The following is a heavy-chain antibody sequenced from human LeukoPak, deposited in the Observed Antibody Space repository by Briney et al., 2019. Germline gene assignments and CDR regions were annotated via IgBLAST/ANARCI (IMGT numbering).Heavy chain of an antibody. Sequence: PGGSQRLSCAASGFTFSSYWMHWVRQAPGKGLVWVSRINSDGSSTSYADSVKGRFTISRDNAKNTLYLQMNSLRAEDTAVYYCARGTTAGYTVTTGDNYYYYGMDVWGQGTTVTVSS. J-gene: IGHJ6*02. V-gene: IGHV3-74*01. CDR3: ARGTTAGYTVTTGDNYYYYGMDV. CDR2: INSDGSST. CDR1: GFTFSSYW. D-gene: IGHD4-17*01.